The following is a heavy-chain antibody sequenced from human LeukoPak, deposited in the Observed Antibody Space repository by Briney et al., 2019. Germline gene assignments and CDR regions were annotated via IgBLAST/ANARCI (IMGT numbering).Heavy chain of an antibody. V-gene: IGHV4-34*01. D-gene: IGHD3-3*01. CDR2: INHSGST. CDR1: GGSFSGYY. J-gene: IGHJ5*02. CDR3: ARGSSYYDFWSGRKNWLDP. Sequence: SETLSLTCAVYGGSFSGYYWSWIRQPPGKGLEWIGEINHSGSTNYNPSLKSRVTISVDTSKNQFSLKLSSVTAADTAVYYCARGSSYYDFWSGRKNWLDPWGQGTLVTVSS.